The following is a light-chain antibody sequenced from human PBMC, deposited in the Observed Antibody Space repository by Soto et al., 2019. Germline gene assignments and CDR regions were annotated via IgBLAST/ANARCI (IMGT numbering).Light chain of an antibody. CDR1: SSDVGDYNY. J-gene: IGLJ1*01. CDR2: DVS. Sequence: QSALTQPASVSGSPGQSITISCTGTSSDVGDYNYVSWYQQHPGKAPKLMLYDVSNRPSGISNRFSGSKSGNTASLTISGLQAEDEADHYCSSYTSSSTLFGTGTKLTVL. CDR3: SSYTSSSTL. V-gene: IGLV2-14*01.